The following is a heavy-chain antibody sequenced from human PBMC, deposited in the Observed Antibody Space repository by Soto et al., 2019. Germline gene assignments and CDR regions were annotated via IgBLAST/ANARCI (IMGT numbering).Heavy chain of an antibody. CDR2: IYYSGST. V-gene: IGHV4-59*01. CDR3: ARRGGTYFDF. D-gene: IGHD3-16*01. CDR1: GGSISSYY. Sequence: QVQLQESGPGLVKPSETLSLTCTVSGGSISSYYWSWIRQPPGKGLEWIGYIYYSGSTDYDPSLKSRVTTSVDTSKNQFSLKLSSVTAADTAVYYCARRGGTYFDFWGQGTLVTVSS. J-gene: IGHJ4*02.